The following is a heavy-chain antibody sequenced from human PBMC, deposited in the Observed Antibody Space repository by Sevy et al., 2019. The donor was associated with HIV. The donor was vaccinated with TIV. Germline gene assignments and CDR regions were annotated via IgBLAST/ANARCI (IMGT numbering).Heavy chain of an antibody. D-gene: IGHD2-8*02. J-gene: IGHJ6*02. CDR2: IKSKADGGTT. CDR1: GFTFTYAW. CDR3: STDPIIVLLVTNGMDV. Sequence: GGSLRLSCAASGFTFTYAWMTWVRQAPGKGLEWVGRIKSKADGGTTDYAEPVKGRFTISRDDSKNTLYLQMNSLKTEDTAVYYCSTDPIIVLLVTNGMDVWVQGTTVTVSS. V-gene: IGHV3-15*01.